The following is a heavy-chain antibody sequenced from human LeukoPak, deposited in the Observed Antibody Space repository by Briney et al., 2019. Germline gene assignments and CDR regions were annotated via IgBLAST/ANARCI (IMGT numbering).Heavy chain of an antibody. CDR1: GGSISSYY. Sequence: KPSETLSLTCTVSGGSISSYYWSWIRQPPGKGLEWIGYIYYSGSTNYNPSLKSRVTISVDTSKNQFSLKLSSVTAADTAVYYCATGEDYDSSGYWGQGTLVTVSS. D-gene: IGHD3-22*01. CDR3: ATGEDYDSSGY. CDR2: IYYSGST. V-gene: IGHV4-59*12. J-gene: IGHJ4*02.